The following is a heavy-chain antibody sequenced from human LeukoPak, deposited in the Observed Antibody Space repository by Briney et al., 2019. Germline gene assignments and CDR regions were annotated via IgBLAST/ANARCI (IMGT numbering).Heavy chain of an antibody. V-gene: IGHV3-30*18. CDR2: ISYDGSNK. CDR3: AKGSSPYGSGSYHPYYYYYGMDV. J-gene: IGHJ6*02. Sequence: GGSLRLSCAASGFTFSSYGMHWVRQAPGKGLEWVAVISYDGSNKYYADSVKGRFTISRDNSKNTLYLQMNSLRAEDTAVYYCAKGSSPYGSGSYHPYYYYYGMDVRGQGTTVTVSS. D-gene: IGHD3-10*01. CDR1: GFTFSSYG.